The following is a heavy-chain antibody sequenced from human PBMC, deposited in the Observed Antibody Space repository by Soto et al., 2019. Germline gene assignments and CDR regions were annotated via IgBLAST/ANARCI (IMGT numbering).Heavy chain of an antibody. CDR1: GFTFSSYA. D-gene: IGHD3-10*01. J-gene: IGHJ4*02. Sequence: EVQLLESGGGLVQPGGSLRLSCAASGFTFSSYAMSWVRQAPGKGLEWVSAISGSGGSTYYADSVKGRFTISRDNSKNSLYLQMNSLRDEDTAVYYCARDYYGSGSAKYYFDYWGQGTLVTVSS. CDR3: ARDYYGSGSAKYYFDY. V-gene: IGHV3-23*01. CDR2: ISGSGGST.